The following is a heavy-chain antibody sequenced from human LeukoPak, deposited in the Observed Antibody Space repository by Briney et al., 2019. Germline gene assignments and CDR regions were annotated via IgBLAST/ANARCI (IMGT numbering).Heavy chain of an antibody. J-gene: IGHJ4*02. CDR1: GFTSSSYS. CDR3: AKDYYDSSGDSGYFDY. D-gene: IGHD3-22*01. CDR2: ISSSSSYI. Sequence: GGSLRLSCAASGFTSSSYSMNWVRQAPGKGLEWVSSISSSSSYIYYADSVKGRFTISRDNAKNSLYLQMNSLRAEDTAVYYCAKDYYDSSGDSGYFDYWGQGTLVTVSS. V-gene: IGHV3-21*01.